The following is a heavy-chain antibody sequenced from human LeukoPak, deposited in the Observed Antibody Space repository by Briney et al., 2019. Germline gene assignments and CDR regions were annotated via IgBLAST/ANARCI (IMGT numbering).Heavy chain of an antibody. D-gene: IGHD3-10*01. CDR1: GASISSYY. J-gene: IGHJ4*02. V-gene: IGHV4-59*06. CDR2: IDYIGIT. Sequence: SETLSLTCTVSGASISSYYWSWIRQPPGKGLEWIGYIDYIGITYYNPSLKSRVTISVDTSKNQFSLNLSSVTAADTAVYYCARDPVRYYGSGSYYHGTFDYWGQGTLVTVSS. CDR3: ARDPVRYYGSGSYYHGTFDY.